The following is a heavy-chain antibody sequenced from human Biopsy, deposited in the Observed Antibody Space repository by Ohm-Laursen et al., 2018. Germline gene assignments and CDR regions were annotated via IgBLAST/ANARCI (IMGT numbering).Heavy chain of an antibody. CDR1: GGSLSSYY. CDR2: IYSSGST. CDR3: ARWTPEYDSSRYYLDAFDI. Sequence: SDTLSLTWTVSGGSLSSYYWSWIRQPAGQGLEWIGRIYSSGSTNYNPSLKSRVTLSMDTSKRQFSLKLSFVNAADTAVYYCARWTPEYDSSRYYLDAFDIWGQGTKVTVSS. V-gene: IGHV4-4*07. J-gene: IGHJ3*02. D-gene: IGHD3-22*01.